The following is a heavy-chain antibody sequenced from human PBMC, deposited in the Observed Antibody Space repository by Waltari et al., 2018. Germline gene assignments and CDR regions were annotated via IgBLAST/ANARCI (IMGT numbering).Heavy chain of an antibody. CDR2: IYSSGGT. CDR1: GGSISSYY. CDR3: ARDRGYQDY. V-gene: IGHV4-59*01. D-gene: IGHD3-10*01. J-gene: IGHJ4*02. Sequence: QVQLQESGPGLVKPSETLSLTCTVSGGSISSYYWSWIRQPPGKGLEWLGYIYSSGGTNYHPSLKSRVIISVDTSKNQFSLKVRSMTAADTAVYYCARDRGYQDYWGQGTLVTVSS.